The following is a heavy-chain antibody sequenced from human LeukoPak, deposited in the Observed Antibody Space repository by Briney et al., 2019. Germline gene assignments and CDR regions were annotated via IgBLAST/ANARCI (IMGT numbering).Heavy chain of an antibody. CDR1: SGSFSGYY. CDR2: INHSGST. CDR3: ARVGRELLWFGELYHYFDY. Sequence: SETLSLTCAVYSGSFSGYYWSWIRQPPGKGLEWIGEINHSGSTNYNPSLKSRVTISVDTSKNQFSLKLSSVTAADTAVYYCARVGRELLWFGELYHYFDYWGQGTLVTVSS. J-gene: IGHJ4*02. V-gene: IGHV4-34*01. D-gene: IGHD3-10*01.